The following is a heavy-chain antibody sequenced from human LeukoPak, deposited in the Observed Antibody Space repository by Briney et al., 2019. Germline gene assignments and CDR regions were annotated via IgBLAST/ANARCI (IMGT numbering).Heavy chain of an antibody. CDR1: GFTFSSYA. Sequence: PGGSLRLSCAASGFTFSSYAMSWVRLVPGKGLEWVSAISESGRGYVTYYADSVKGRFTISRDNSKNTVYMQMNSLRAGDTAVYYCAKDQITLSVLDYWGQGTLVTVSS. V-gene: IGHV3-23*01. D-gene: IGHD1-20*01. CDR2: ISESGRGYVT. CDR3: AKDQITLSVLDY. J-gene: IGHJ4*02.